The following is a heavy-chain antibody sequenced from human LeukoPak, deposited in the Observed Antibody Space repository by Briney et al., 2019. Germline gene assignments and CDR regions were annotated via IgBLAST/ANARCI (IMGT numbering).Heavy chain of an antibody. J-gene: IGHJ4*02. Sequence: GESLKISCTSSPYSFTSHWIGWVRQKPGKGLEWVGLVYAGDSDTIYSPSFQGQVTMSADKSSSTVYLQWSGLKASDTATYFCARQNRGGSHTTGYYFDYWGLGTLVTVSS. V-gene: IGHV5-51*01. CDR1: PYSFTSHW. CDR2: VYAGDSDT. CDR3: ARQNRGGSHTTGYYFDY. D-gene: IGHD1-26*01.